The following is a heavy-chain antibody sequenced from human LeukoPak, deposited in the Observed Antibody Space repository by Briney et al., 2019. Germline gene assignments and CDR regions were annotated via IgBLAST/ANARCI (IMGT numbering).Heavy chain of an antibody. CDR3: ARDIPTYGGNSPAFDI. Sequence: SETLSLTCTVSGYSISSGYYWGWIRQPPGKGLEWIGSIYDSGSTYYNPSLKSRVTISVATSKNQFSLKLSSVTAADTAVYYCARDIPTYGGNSPAFDIGGQGTMVTVSS. CDR1: GYSISSGYY. J-gene: IGHJ3*02. CDR2: IYDSGST. D-gene: IGHD4-23*01. V-gene: IGHV4-38-2*02.